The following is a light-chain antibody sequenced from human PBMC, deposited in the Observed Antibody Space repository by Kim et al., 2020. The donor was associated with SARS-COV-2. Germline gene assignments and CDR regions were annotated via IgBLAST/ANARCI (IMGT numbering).Light chain of an antibody. CDR3: QQYGSSPQYT. V-gene: IGKV3-20*01. J-gene: IGKJ2*01. CDR2: GAS. CDR1: QSVSSTS. Sequence: EIVLTQSPGTLSLSPGESATLSCRASQSVSSTSLAWYQRKPGQAPRLLIYGASSRATGIPGRFSGRGSGTDFTLTISRLEPEDFAVYYCQQYGSSPQYTFGQGTKLEIK.